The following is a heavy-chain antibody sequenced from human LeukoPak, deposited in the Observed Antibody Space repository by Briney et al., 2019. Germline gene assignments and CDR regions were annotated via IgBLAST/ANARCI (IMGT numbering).Heavy chain of an antibody. Sequence: GASVKVSCKASGYTFTSYGISWVRQAPGQGLEWMGWIIAYNGNTNYAQKLQGRVTMTTDTSTSTAYMELRSLRSDDTAVYYCARDQRLGGRTGKRMIVVAYDYWGQGTLVTVSS. J-gene: IGHJ4*02. V-gene: IGHV1-18*01. D-gene: IGHD3-22*01. CDR2: IIAYNGNT. CDR3: ARDQRLGGRTGKRMIVVAYDY. CDR1: GYTFTSYG.